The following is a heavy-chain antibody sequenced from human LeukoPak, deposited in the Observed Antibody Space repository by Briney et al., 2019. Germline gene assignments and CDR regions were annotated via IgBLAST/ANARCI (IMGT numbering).Heavy chain of an antibody. J-gene: IGHJ4*02. Sequence: PGGSLRLSCAASGFTLSSYSMTWVRQAPGKGLEWVSFISSSSSYIYYADSLKDRFTISRDNAKNSLFLQMNSLRAEDTAVYFCARGTMFPYYFDFWGQGTLVTVSS. CDR3: ARGTMFPYYFDF. CDR2: ISSSSSYI. V-gene: IGHV3-21*01. D-gene: IGHD3-10*02. CDR1: GFTLSSYS.